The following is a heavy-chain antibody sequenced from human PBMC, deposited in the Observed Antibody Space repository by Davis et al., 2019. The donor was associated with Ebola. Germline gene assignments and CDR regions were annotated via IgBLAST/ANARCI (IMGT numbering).Heavy chain of an antibody. CDR3: ARPILPEVTHCGVDY. V-gene: IGHV1-2*06. D-gene: IGHD1-14*01. J-gene: IGHJ4*02. Sequence: ASVKVSCKASGYTFTSYYMHWVRQAPGQGLEWMGRIYPFNGATNFADNFQGRVTMTTDMSITTAYMELSSLNSDDTAIYYCARPILPEVTHCGVDYWGQGTLVTVSS. CDR1: GYTFTSYY. CDR2: IYPFNGAT.